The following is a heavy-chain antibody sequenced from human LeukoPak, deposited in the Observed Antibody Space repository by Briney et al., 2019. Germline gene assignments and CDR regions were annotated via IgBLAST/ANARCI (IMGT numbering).Heavy chain of an antibody. CDR3: ARGGTMVRGVPDWYFDL. CDR2: IWYDGSNK. Sequence: GGSPRLSCAASGFTFSSYGMHWVRQAPGKGLEWVAVIWYDGSNKYYADSVKGRFTISRDNPKNTLYLQMNSLRAEDTAVYYCARGGTMVRGVPDWYFDLWGRGTLVTVSS. V-gene: IGHV3-33*01. J-gene: IGHJ2*01. D-gene: IGHD3-10*01. CDR1: GFTFSSYG.